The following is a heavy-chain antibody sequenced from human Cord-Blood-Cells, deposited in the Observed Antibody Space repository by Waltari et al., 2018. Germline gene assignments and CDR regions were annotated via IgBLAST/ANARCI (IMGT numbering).Heavy chain of an antibody. CDR2: IITIFGTA. J-gene: IGHJ4*02. V-gene: IGHV1-69*01. CDR3: ASHGITGTDY. D-gene: IGHD1-20*01. CDR1: GGPFSSFA. Sequence: QVQLVQSGAAVKKPGSPVKVSCKASGGPFSSFAISLVRQAPGHGLEWMGGIITIFGTANYAQKFQGRVTITADESTSTAYMELSSLRSEDTAVYYCASHGITGTDYWGRGTLVTVSS.